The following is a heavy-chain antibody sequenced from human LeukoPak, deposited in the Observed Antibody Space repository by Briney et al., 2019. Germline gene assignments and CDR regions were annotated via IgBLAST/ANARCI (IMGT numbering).Heavy chain of an antibody. Sequence: SETLSLTCAVSGGSISTRYYYWGWIRQPPGKGLEWIGTIHDSGSTYYSPSLKSQVTISVDTSNNQFSLKLSSVTTGDTAVYYCASLYFYGSGSFPNYWGQGILVTVST. CDR2: IHDSGST. CDR3: ASLYFYGSGSFPNY. D-gene: IGHD3-10*01. CDR1: GGSISTRYYY. V-gene: IGHV4-39*01. J-gene: IGHJ4*02.